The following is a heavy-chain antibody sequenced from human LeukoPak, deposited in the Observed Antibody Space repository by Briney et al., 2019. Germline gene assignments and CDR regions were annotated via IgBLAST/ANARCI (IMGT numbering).Heavy chain of an antibody. CDR1: GFTFSTYV. CDR3: VRGTGY. Sequence: GESLRLSCSVSGFTFSTYVMHWVRQAPGKGLEYVSAISSNGDNTYYADSVKGRFTISRDNSKNTLYLQMSSLRADDTAAYYCVRGTGYWGQGTLVTVSS. J-gene: IGHJ4*02. V-gene: IGHV3-64D*06. CDR2: ISSNGDNT.